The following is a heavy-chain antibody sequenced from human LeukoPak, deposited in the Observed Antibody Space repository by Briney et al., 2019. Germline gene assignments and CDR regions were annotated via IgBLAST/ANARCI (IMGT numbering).Heavy chain of an antibody. J-gene: IGHJ5*01. CDR1: GFTFRISW. CDR2: IKEDGSEK. Sequence: GGSLRLSCAASGFTFRISWMSWVRQAPGKGLEWVASIKEDGSEKNYVDSVKGRFTISRDNDNNSLYLHMNSLRVDDTAFYYCARGGRPDSWGQGTLVAVSS. V-gene: IGHV3-7*04. CDR3: ARGGRPDS. D-gene: IGHD1-26*01.